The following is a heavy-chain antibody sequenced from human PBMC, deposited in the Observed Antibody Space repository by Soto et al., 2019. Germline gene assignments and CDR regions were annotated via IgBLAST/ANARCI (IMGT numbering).Heavy chain of an antibody. CDR3: ARDQELRFLEWLSLYYYYGMDV. CDR1: GFTFSSYA. D-gene: IGHD3-3*01. J-gene: IGHJ6*02. CDR2: ISYDGSNK. Sequence: QVQLVESGGGVVQPGRSLRLSCAASGFTFSSYAMHWVRQAPGKGLEWVAVISYDGSNKYYADSVKGRFTISRDNSKNTLYLQMNSLRAEDTAVYYCARDQELRFLEWLSLYYYYGMDVWGQGTTVTVSS. V-gene: IGHV3-30-3*01.